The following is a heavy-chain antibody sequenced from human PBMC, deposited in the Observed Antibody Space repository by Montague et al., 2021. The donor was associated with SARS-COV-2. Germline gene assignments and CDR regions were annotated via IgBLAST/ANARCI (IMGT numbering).Heavy chain of an antibody. J-gene: IGHJ6*02. Sequence: PALVKPTQTLTLTCTFSGFSLSTSGMCVSWIRQPPGKALEWLARIDWDDDKYYSTSLKTRLTISKDTSKNQVALTMTNMDPVDTATYYCARRTYDILTGYDYGMDVWGQGTTVTFSS. CDR1: GFSLSTSGMC. CDR3: ARRTYDILTGYDYGMDV. V-gene: IGHV2-70*11. D-gene: IGHD3-9*01. CDR2: IDWDDDK.